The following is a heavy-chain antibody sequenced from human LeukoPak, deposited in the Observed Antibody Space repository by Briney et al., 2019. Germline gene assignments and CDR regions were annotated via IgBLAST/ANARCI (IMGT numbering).Heavy chain of an antibody. Sequence: GGSLRLSCAASGFTFDDYAMHWVRQAPGKGLEWVSGISWNSGSIVYADSVKGRFTISRDNAKNSLYLQMNSLRAEDTALYYCAKDMGYGSGSYYGISSAFDIWGQGTMVTVSS. CDR3: AKDMGYGSGSYYGISSAFDI. V-gene: IGHV3-9*01. CDR2: ISWNSGSI. D-gene: IGHD3-10*01. CDR1: GFTFDDYA. J-gene: IGHJ3*02.